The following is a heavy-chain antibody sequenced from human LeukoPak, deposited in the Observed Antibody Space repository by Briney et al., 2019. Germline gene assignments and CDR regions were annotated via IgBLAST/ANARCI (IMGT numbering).Heavy chain of an antibody. CDR3: ARDRYYYDSSGKLYFDY. Sequence: PSETLSLTCAVSGYSISSGYYWSWIRQPAGKGLEWIGRIYTSGSTNYNPSLKSRVTMSVDTSKNQFSLKLSSVTAADTAVYYCARDRYYYDSSGKLYFDYWGQGTLVTVSS. CDR2: IYTSGST. V-gene: IGHV4-4*07. CDR1: GYSISSGYY. J-gene: IGHJ4*02. D-gene: IGHD3-22*01.